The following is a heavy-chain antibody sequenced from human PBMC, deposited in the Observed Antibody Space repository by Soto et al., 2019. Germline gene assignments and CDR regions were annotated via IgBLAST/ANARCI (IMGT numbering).Heavy chain of an antibody. J-gene: IGHJ4*02. V-gene: IGHV4-4*02. CDR3: ARDLRNSDYK. CDR2: IYPSGYT. CDR1: GASISSTNW. D-gene: IGHD5-12*01. Sequence: QVQLQESGPGLMKPSGTLSLTCVVSGASISSTNWWSWVRQPPGKGLEWIGEIYPSGYTNYSPSLKSRVTLSVDKSKNQISLKLTSVPAADTAVYYCARDLRNSDYKWGKGTLVTVSS.